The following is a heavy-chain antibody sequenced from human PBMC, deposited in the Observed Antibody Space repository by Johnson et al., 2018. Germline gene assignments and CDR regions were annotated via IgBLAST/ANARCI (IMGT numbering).Heavy chain of an antibody. CDR2: ISYDGSNK. J-gene: IGHJ3*02. V-gene: IGHV3-30-3*01. Sequence: QLVESGGGLVKPGGSLRLSCAASGFNFSSYAMHWVRQAPGKGLEWVAVISYDGSNKYYAASVKGRFTISRDNSKNTLSRQMNSLRAEATAVYYCSGRVVVAANYAFDSWGQGTMVTVSS. CDR3: SGRVVVAANYAFDS. CDR1: GFNFSSYA. D-gene: IGHD2-15*01.